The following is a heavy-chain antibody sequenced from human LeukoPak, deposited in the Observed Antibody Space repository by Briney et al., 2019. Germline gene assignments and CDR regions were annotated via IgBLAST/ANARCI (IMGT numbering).Heavy chain of an antibody. Sequence: PGGSLRLSCATSGFTFNSYTMNWVRQAPGKGLEWVSSITTTSSYVYYADSVMGRFTISRDNAKNSLYLQMNSLRAEDTAVYYCARGYSSGWYPEYWGQGTLVTVSS. V-gene: IGHV3-21*01. CDR3: ARGYSSGWYPEY. J-gene: IGHJ4*02. CDR2: ITTTSSYV. D-gene: IGHD6-19*01. CDR1: GFTFNSYT.